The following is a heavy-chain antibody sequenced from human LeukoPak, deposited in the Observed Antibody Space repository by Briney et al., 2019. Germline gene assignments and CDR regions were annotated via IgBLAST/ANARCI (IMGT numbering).Heavy chain of an antibody. D-gene: IGHD4-17*01. J-gene: IGHJ2*01. Sequence: KSSETLSLTCTVSGGSISSYYWSWIRQPAGKGLEWIGRIYTSGSTNYNPSLKSRVTMSVDTSKNQFSLKLSSVTAADTAVYYCARDRIWTTVTTSWYFDLRGRGTLVTVSS. CDR2: IYTSGST. V-gene: IGHV4-4*07. CDR1: GGSISSYY. CDR3: ARDRIWTTVTTSWYFDL.